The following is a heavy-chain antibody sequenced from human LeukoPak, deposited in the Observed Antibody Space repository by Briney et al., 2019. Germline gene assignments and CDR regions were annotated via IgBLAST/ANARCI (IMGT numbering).Heavy chain of an antibody. D-gene: IGHD3-3*01. J-gene: IGHJ6*03. CDR3: AREPSLRFLGPGYMDV. CDR1: GDSISSSSYY. CDR2: IYYSGST. V-gene: IGHV4-39*07. Sequence: SETLSLTCTVSGDSISSSSYYWGWIRQSPGKGLEWIGSIYYSGSTYYNPSLKSRVTISVDTSKNQFSLKLSSVAAADTAVYYCAREPSLRFLGPGYMDVWGKGTTVTVSS.